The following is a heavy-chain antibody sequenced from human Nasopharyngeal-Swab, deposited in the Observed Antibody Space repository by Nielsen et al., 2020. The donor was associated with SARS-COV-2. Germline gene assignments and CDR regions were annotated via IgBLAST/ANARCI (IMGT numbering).Heavy chain of an antibody. J-gene: IGHJ4*02. CDR2: INHSGST. CDR3: ARHTTIFGVVIRPFDY. D-gene: IGHD3-3*01. Sequence: WIRQPPGKGLEWIGGINHSGSTNYNPSLKSRGTISVDTSKTQSSLRLSSVTAADTAVYYCARHTTIFGVVIRPFDYWGQGTLVTVSS. V-gene: IGHV4-34*01.